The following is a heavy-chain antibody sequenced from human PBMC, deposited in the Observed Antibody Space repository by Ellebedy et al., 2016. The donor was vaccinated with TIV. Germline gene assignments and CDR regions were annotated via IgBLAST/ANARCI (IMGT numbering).Heavy chain of an antibody. CDR1: GFTFSNYW. CDR3: ARDQWLGRAYYFDS. V-gene: IGHV3-7*01. CDR2: IKQDASER. D-gene: IGHD6-19*01. J-gene: IGHJ4*02. Sequence: GGSLRLSCVASGFTFSNYWMSWVRQAPGKGLERVANIKQDASERYYVDSVKGRFSISRDNAKNSIYLQMNSLRDEDTAVYYCARDQWLGRAYYFDSWGQGILLIVSS.